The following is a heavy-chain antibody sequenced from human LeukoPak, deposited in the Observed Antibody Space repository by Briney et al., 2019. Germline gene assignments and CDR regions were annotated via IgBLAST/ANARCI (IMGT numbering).Heavy chain of an antibody. D-gene: IGHD3-10*01. CDR3: AKARELGESGYYAMDV. Sequence: GGSLRLSCAASGFTFSSYAMHWVRQAPGKGLEWVAVISYDGSNKYYADSVKGRCTISRDNSRNTLYLQMNSLRADDTAVYYCAKARELGESGYYAMDVWGQGTTVTVSS. V-gene: IGHV3-30*04. CDR2: ISYDGSNK. J-gene: IGHJ6*02. CDR1: GFTFSSYA.